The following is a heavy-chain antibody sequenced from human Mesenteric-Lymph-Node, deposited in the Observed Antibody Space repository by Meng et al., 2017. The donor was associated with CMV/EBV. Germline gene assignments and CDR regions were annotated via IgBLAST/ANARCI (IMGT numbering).Heavy chain of an antibody. Sequence: GESLKISCAASGFTFSSYAMHWVRQAPGKGLEWVAGTHSSGGTYYAGSVKGRFTISRDNAKNTFYLQMNSLRAEDTALYFCARYCSKTTCYAGGGMDVWGQGTTVTVSS. CDR3: ARYCSKTTCYAGGGMDV. CDR2: THSSGGT. D-gene: IGHD2-2*01. CDR1: GFTFSSYA. J-gene: IGHJ6*02. V-gene: IGHV3/OR16-10*01.